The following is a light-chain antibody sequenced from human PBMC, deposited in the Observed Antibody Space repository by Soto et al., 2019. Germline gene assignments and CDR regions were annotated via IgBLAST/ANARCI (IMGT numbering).Light chain of an antibody. CDR3: QQYGSSPSLT. J-gene: IGKJ4*01. CDR1: QSVSSSY. Sequence: EIVLTQSPGTLSLSPGERATLSCRASQSVSSSYLAWYQQKPGQAPRLLIYGASSRPTGIPDRFSGSGSGTDFTLTISRLEPEDFAVYYCQQYGSSPSLTFGGGTKVDIK. CDR2: GAS. V-gene: IGKV3-20*01.